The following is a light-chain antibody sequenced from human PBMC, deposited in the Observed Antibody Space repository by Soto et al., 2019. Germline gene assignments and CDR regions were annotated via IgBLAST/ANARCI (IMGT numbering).Light chain of an antibody. V-gene: IGKV1-5*01. CDR2: DAY. CDR1: QGISAW. J-gene: IGKJ4*01. CDR3: QRSSTAVLT. Sequence: DIQMTQSPSTLSASVGDKVTISCRASQGISAWLAWYQQKPGKAPQLLIFDAYTLHTGVPSRFSGSGAVTEFTLPISKLQPDDFATYYCQRSSTAVLTFGGGT.